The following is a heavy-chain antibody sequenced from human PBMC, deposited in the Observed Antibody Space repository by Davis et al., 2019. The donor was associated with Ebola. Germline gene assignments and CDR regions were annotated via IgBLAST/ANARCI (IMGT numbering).Heavy chain of an antibody. Sequence: SETLSLTCTVSGGSISSSTYYWGWIRQPPGKGLEWIGSIYYSGSTYYNPSLKSRVTISVDTSKNQFSLKLSSVTAADTAVYYCARHVLGFYYDSSGYSSIPGYFDYWGQGTLVTVSS. CDR1: GGSISSSTYY. D-gene: IGHD3-22*01. CDR2: IYYSGST. J-gene: IGHJ4*02. V-gene: IGHV4-39*01. CDR3: ARHVLGFYYDSSGYSSIPGYFDY.